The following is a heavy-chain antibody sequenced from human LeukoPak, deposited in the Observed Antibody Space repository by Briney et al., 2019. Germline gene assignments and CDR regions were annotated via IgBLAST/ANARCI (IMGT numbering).Heavy chain of an antibody. Sequence: SETLSLTCIVSGGSISSYYWSWIRQPAGKGLEWIGRIYTSGSTYYNPSLKSRVTISVDTSKNQFSLKLSSVTAADTAVYYCARDLSYYYDSSVYCHFDYWGQGTLVTVSS. J-gene: IGHJ4*02. D-gene: IGHD3-22*01. V-gene: IGHV4-4*07. CDR2: IYTSGST. CDR1: GGSISSYY. CDR3: ARDLSYYYDSSVYCHFDY.